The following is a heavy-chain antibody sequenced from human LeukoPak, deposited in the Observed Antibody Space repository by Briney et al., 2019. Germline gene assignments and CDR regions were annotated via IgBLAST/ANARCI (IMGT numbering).Heavy chain of an antibody. CDR2: ISSSSSTI. Sequence: GGSLRLSCAASGFTFSSYSMNWVRQAPGKGLEWVSYISSSSSTIYYADSVKGRFTISRDNAKNSLYLQMNSLRAEDTAVYYCARDIVTMVRGVEDYWGQGTLVTVSS. V-gene: IGHV3-48*04. CDR3: ARDIVTMVRGVEDY. D-gene: IGHD3-10*01. J-gene: IGHJ4*02. CDR1: GFTFSSYS.